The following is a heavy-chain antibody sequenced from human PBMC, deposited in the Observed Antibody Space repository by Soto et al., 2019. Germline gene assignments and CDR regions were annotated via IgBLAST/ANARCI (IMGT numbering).Heavy chain of an antibody. V-gene: IGHV5-51*01. J-gene: IGHJ4*02. CDR1: GYIFSNFW. CDR3: ARSPRSSPYFDY. Sequence: GESLKISCQCSGYIFSNFWIGWVRQLPGRGLEWMGIIYPGDQETRYSPSFHGKVTIPADKSINTAYLQWNSLEASDTAFYFCARSPRSSPYFDYWGQGALVTVSS. D-gene: IGHD6-13*01. CDR2: IYPGDQET.